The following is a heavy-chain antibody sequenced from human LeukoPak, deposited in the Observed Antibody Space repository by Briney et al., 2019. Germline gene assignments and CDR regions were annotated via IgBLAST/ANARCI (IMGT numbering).Heavy chain of an antibody. CDR1: GFTFSSYA. CDR3: AKDLNYSGSGSYSQRGPSSNNWFDP. Sequence: PGGPLRLSCAASGFTFSSYAMSWVRQAPGKGLEGVSAISGSGGSTYYADSVKGRFTISRDTSKNTLYLQMNSLRAEETAVYHCAKDLNYSGSGSYSQRGPSSNNWFDPWGQGTLVTVSS. D-gene: IGHD3-10*01. CDR2: ISGSGGST. J-gene: IGHJ5*02. V-gene: IGHV3-23*01.